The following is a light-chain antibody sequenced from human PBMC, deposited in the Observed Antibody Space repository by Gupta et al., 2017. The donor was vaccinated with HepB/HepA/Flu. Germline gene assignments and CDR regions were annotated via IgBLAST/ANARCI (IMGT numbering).Light chain of an antibody. J-gene: IGLJ2*01. V-gene: IGLV2-11*01. CDR3: CSSAGRFMV. CDR1: SDVFGRLMY. Sequence: QSALTQARSVTGSPGQSVTISCTGTSDVFGRLMYVTWYQPCPGNAPKLILYNVTKRPSGVPDRFSGSESGNTASLTISGLQPHDEADYYCCSSAGRFMVFGGGTKLTVL. CDR2: NVT.